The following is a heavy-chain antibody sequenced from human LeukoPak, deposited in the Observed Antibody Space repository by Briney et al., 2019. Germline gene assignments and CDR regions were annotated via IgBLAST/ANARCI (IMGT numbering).Heavy chain of an antibody. J-gene: IGHJ3*02. CDR3: ASYSSGWLDAFDI. CDR1: GGSTSSTTYY. V-gene: IGHV4-39*07. D-gene: IGHD6-19*01. Sequence: SETLSLTCTVSGGSTSSTTYYWGWIRQPPGKDLEWIGSIYYSGSTYYTPSLKSRVTISVDRSKNQFSLKLSSVTAADTAVYYCASYSSGWLDAFDIWGQGTMVTVSS. CDR2: IYYSGST.